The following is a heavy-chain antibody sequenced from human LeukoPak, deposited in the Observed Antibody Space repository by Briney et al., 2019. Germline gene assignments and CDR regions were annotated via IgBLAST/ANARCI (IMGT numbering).Heavy chain of an antibody. CDR2: IRYDGSNK. CDR3: AKPRGGYYFDY. Sequence: GGSLRLSCAASGFTFSSNGMNWVRQAPGKGLEWVTFIRYDGSNKDYADSVKGRFTISRDNSKNTLYLQMNSLRPEDTAVYYCAKPRGGYYFDYWGQGTLVTVSS. V-gene: IGHV3-30*02. D-gene: IGHD3-3*01. CDR1: GFTFSSNG. J-gene: IGHJ4*02.